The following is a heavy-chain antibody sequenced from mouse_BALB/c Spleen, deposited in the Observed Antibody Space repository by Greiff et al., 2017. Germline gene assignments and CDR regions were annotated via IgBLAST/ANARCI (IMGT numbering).Heavy chain of an antibody. V-gene: IGHV1-4*01. CDR1: GYTFTSYT. Sequence: VMLVESGAELARPGASVKMSCKASGYTFTSYTMHWVKQRPGQGLEWIGYINPSSGYTNYNQKFKDKATLTADKSSSTAYMQLSSLTSEDSAVYYCAFDDYDVDYWGQGTTLTVSS. CDR3: AFDDYDVDY. D-gene: IGHD2-4*01. CDR2: INPSSGYT. J-gene: IGHJ2*01.